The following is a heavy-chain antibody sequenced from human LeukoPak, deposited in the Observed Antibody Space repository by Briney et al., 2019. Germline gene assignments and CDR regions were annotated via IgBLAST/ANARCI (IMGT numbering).Heavy chain of an antibody. J-gene: IGHJ6*03. D-gene: IGHD5-18*01. CDR3: AGKGGRWIQPHYYYYMDV. V-gene: IGHV4-30-2*02. CDR1: GGSISSGGYY. Sequence: PSQTLSLTCTVSGGSISSGGYYWSWIRQPPGKGLEWIGYIYHSGSTYYNPPLKSRVTISVDTSKNQFSLKLSSVTAADTAVYYCAGKGGRWIQPHYYYYMDVWGKGTTVTVSS. CDR2: IYHSGST.